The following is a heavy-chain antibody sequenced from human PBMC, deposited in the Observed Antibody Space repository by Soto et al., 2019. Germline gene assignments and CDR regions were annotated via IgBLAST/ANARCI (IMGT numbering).Heavy chain of an antibody. Sequence: GESLKISCKGSGYSFTSYWISWVRQMPGKGLEWMGRIDPSDSYTNYSPSFQGHVTISADKSISTAYLQWSSLKASDTAMYYCARQDMGYCTNGVCQTNWFDPWGQGTLVTVSS. CDR2: IDPSDSYT. CDR3: ARQDMGYCTNGVCQTNWFDP. V-gene: IGHV5-10-1*01. J-gene: IGHJ5*02. D-gene: IGHD2-8*01. CDR1: GYSFTSYW.